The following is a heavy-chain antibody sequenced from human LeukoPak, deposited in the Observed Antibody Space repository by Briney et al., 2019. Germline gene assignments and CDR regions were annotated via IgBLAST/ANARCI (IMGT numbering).Heavy chain of an antibody. Sequence: SETLSLTCTVSGGSISSYYWSWIRQPPGKGLEWIGYIYYSGSTNYNPSLKSRVTISVDTSKNEFSLKLSSVTAADTAVYYCARVDPYIVATGNWFDPWGQGTLVTVSS. CDR3: ARVDPYIVATGNWFDP. V-gene: IGHV4-59*01. D-gene: IGHD5-12*01. CDR2: IYYSGST. CDR1: GGSISSYY. J-gene: IGHJ5*02.